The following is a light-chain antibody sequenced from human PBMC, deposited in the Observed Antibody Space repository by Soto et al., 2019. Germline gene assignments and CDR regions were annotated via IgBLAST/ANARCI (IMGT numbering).Light chain of an antibody. V-gene: IGLV1-40*01. CDR1: SSNIGAGYY. J-gene: IGLJ3*02. CDR2: GNS. Sequence: QSVLTQPPSVSGAPGQRVTISCTGSSSNIGAGYYVHWYQQLPGKAPKLLIYGNSNRPSGVPDRFSGSKAGTSASLAITGLQAEDEADYYCQSYNSSRSGWVFGGGTQLTVL. CDR3: QSYNSSRSGWV.